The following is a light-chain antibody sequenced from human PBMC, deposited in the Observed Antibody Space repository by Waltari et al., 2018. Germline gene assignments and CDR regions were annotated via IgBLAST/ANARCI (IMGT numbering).Light chain of an antibody. CDR3: QQSYSFFS. V-gene: IGKV1-39*01. CDR1: QSISTR. Sequence: DIQIAQSPSSLSASVGDRVTITCRPSQSISTRLNWYQVKPGKAPKLLIYGATNLQSGVPSRFSGSGSGTDFTLTISGLQPEDFATYYCQQSYSFFSFGQGTKLDI. CDR2: GAT. J-gene: IGKJ2*01.